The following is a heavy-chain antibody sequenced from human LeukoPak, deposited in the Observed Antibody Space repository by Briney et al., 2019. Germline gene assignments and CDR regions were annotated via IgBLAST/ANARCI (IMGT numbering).Heavy chain of an antibody. Sequence: PGGSLRLSCAASGLIVSTNYMTWVRQAPGKGLEWVSTLYAGGNTYYADSVKGRFTISRDNSKNTLYLQMNSLRAEDTAMYYCASKFDFWGQGTLVTVSS. J-gene: IGHJ4*02. CDR1: GLIVSTNY. CDR3: ASKFDF. V-gene: IGHV3-53*01. CDR2: LYAGGNT.